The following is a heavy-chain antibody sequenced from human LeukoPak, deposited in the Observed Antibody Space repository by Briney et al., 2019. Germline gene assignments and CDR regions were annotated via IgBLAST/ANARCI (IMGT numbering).Heavy chain of an antibody. CDR3: AQSGVY. J-gene: IGHJ4*02. V-gene: IGHV4-59*01. CDR2: IYYTGNT. D-gene: IGHD2-8*01. Sequence: SETLSLTCTVSGGSISDYYWSWIRQPPGKGLEWIAYIYYTGNTKVNPSLKSRVTVSVDTSKNQFSLEVTSVTAADTAVYYCAQSGVYWGQGTLVTVSS. CDR1: GGSISDYY.